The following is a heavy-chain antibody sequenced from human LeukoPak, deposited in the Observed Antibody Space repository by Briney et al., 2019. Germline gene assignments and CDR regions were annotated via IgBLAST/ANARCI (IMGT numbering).Heavy chain of an antibody. J-gene: IGHJ4*02. CDR3: ARVVGSSSNTRYYFDY. CDR1: GGSISSSSYY. Sequence: SETLSLTCTVSGGSISSSSYYWGWIRQPPGTGLEWIGSIYYSGSTYYNPSLKCRVAISVDTSKNQFSLKLSSVTAADTAVYYCARVVGSSSNTRYYFDYWGQGTLVTVSS. D-gene: IGHD6-6*01. CDR2: IYYSGST. V-gene: IGHV4-39*01.